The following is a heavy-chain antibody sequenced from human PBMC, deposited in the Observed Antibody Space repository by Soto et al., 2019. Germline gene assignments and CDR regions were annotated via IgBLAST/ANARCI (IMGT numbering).Heavy chain of an antibody. CDR2: IYYSGST. CDR3: ARFAKGYCSGGRCYSYYFDY. J-gene: IGHJ4*02. CDR1: GGSISSYY. D-gene: IGHD2-15*01. Sequence: PSETLSLTCTVSGGSISSYYWSWIRQPPGKGLDWIGYIYYSGSTNYNPSLKSRVTISVDTSKNQFSLKLSSVTAADTAVYYCARFAKGYCSGGRCYSYYFDYWGQGTLVTVSS. V-gene: IGHV4-59*01.